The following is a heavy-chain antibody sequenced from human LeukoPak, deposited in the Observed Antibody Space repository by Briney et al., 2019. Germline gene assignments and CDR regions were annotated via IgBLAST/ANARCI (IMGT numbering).Heavy chain of an antibody. V-gene: IGHV4-59*01. CDR2: IYYSGST. J-gene: IGHJ3*02. CDR1: GGSISSYY. Sequence: SETLSLTCTVSGGSISSYYWSWIRQPPGKGLEWIGYIYYSGSTNYNPSLKSRVTISVDTSKNQFSLKLSSVTAADAAVYYCARCGVIRYFDWLFLTDAFDIWGQGTMVTVSS. CDR3: ARCGVIRYFDWLFLTDAFDI. D-gene: IGHD3-9*01.